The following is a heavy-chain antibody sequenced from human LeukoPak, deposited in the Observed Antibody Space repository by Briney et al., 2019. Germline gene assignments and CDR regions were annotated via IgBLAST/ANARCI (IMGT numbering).Heavy chain of an antibody. V-gene: IGHV1-8*02. Sequence: ASVKVSCKASGYSFTGYYIHWVRQAPGQGLEWMGWMNPNSGNTGYAQKFQGRVTMTRNTSISTAYMELSSLRSEDTAVYYCARPVGATKGDAFDIWGQGTMVTVSS. J-gene: IGHJ3*02. CDR3: ARPVGATKGDAFDI. D-gene: IGHD1-26*01. CDR2: MNPNSGNT. CDR1: GYSFTGYY.